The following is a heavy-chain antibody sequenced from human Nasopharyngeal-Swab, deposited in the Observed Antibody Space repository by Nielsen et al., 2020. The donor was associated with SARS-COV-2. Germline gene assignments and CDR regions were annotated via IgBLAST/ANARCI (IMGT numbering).Heavy chain of an antibody. J-gene: IGHJ6*02. CDR3: AGGGPQYDFYGMEV. V-gene: IGHV4-34*01. CDR2: ISRGTDT. Sequence: SDPLSPPFSFPGGSFRDYFWTWVRQPPGRGLEWIGAISRGTDTESNPSLRSRAITSADPSRNQFSLRLASVTAADTATYFCAGGGPQYDFYGMEVWGQGTTVTVSS. CDR1: GGSFRDYF.